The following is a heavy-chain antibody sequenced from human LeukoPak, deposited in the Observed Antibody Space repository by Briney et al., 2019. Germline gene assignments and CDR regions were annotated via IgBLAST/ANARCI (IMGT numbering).Heavy chain of an antibody. Sequence: SETLSLTCTVSGGSISSYYWSWIRQPPGKGLEWIGYIYTSGSTNYNPSLKSRVTISVDTSKNQFSLKLSSVTAADTAVYYCARGTGIVATILDYWGQGTLVTVSS. CDR3: ARGTGIVATILDY. J-gene: IGHJ4*02. V-gene: IGHV4-4*09. D-gene: IGHD5-12*01. CDR1: GGSISSYY. CDR2: IYTSGST.